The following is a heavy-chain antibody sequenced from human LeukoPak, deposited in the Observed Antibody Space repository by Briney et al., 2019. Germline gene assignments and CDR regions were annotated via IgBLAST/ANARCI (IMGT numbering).Heavy chain of an antibody. J-gene: IGHJ6*03. CDR3: AREEDSSSWIPYYYYYYMDV. Sequence: GGSLRLSCAPSGFTFTTYWMGWVRQSPVKGLEWVASIKQGGSERHYVDSVKGRFTISRDNAQNSLYLQMNSLRAEDTAVYYCAREEDSSSWIPYYYYYYMDVWGKGTTVTVSS. CDR1: GFTFTTYW. CDR2: IKQGGSER. V-gene: IGHV3-7*01. D-gene: IGHD6-13*01.